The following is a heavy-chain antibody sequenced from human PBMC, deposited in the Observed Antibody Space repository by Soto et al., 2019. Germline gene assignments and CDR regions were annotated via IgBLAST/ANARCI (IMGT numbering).Heavy chain of an antibody. CDR1: GGSISSYY. J-gene: IGHJ4*02. CDR2: IYYSGST. D-gene: IGHD3-3*01. CDR3: ARGSDDFWSGYYSEVVVDY. V-gene: IGHV4-59*01. Sequence: PSETLSLTCTVSGGSISSYYWSWIRQPPGKGLEWIGYIYYSGSTNYNPSLKSRVTISVDTSKNQFSLKLSSVTAADTAVYYCARGSDDFWSGYYSEVVVDYWGQGTLVTVSS.